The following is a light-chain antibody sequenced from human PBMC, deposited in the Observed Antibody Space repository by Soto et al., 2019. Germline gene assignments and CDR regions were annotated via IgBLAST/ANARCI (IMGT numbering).Light chain of an antibody. CDR2: EVN. V-gene: IGLV2-8*01. CDR1: SSDVGGYNY. Sequence: QSVLTQPPSASGSPGQSVAISCTGTSSDVGGYNYVSWYQQHPGKAPKLMIDEVNKRPSGVPDRFSGSKSGNTASLTVSGLQAEDEADYYCSSYAGSSNVFVTGTKVTVL. CDR3: SSYAGSSNV. J-gene: IGLJ1*01.